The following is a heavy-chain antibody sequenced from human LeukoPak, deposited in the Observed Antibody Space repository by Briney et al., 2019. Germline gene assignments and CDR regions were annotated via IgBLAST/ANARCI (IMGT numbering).Heavy chain of an antibody. CDR1: GYTLTELS. CDR2: FDPEDGET. V-gene: IGHV1-24*01. J-gene: IGHJ6*02. Sequence: ASVKVSCKVSGYTLTELSMHWVRQAPGKGLEWMGGFDPEDGETIYAQKFQGRVNMTEDTSTDTAYMALSGLRSEDTAVYYCATTPIVDYGMDVWGQGTTVTVSS. CDR3: ATTPIVDYGMDV. D-gene: IGHD2/OR15-2a*01.